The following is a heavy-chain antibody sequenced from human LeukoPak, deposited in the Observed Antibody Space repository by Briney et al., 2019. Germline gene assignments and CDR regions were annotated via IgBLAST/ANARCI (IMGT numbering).Heavy chain of an antibody. V-gene: IGHV1-18*01. CDR1: GYTLTELS. CDR3: ARAADYASYFDY. D-gene: IGHD4-17*01. J-gene: IGHJ4*02. Sequence: GASVKVSCKVSGYTLTELSMHWVRQAPGQGLEWMGWISAYNGNTNYAQNLQDRVTITTDTATSTAYMELRSLRSDDTAVYYCARAADYASYFDYWGQGTLLTVSS. CDR2: ISAYNGNT.